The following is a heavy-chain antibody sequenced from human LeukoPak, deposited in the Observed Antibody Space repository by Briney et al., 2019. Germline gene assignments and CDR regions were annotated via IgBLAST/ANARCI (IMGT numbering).Heavy chain of an antibody. CDR1: GYSFSSNW. CDR2: IFPGDSDT. Sequence: GESLKISCKGSGYSFSSNWIGWVRQMPGKGLEWMGIIFPGDSDTGYSPSFEGQVTISADRSISTAYLQWSSLKASDTAMYYCARRGKDAYYYTMDVWGQGTTVTVSS. D-gene: IGHD4-23*01. CDR3: ARRGKDAYYYTMDV. V-gene: IGHV5-51*01. J-gene: IGHJ6*02.